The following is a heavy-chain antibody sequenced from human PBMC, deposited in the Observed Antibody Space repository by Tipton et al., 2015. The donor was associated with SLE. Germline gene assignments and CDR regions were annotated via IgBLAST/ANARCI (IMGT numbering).Heavy chain of an antibody. CDR3: ARDQSSGSAFDC. CDR2: INTSGST. D-gene: IGHD6-19*01. CDR1: GGSISSSSYY. J-gene: IGHJ5*01. V-gene: IGHV4-61*09. Sequence: TLSLTCTVSGGSISSSSYYWSWIRQPAGKGLEWIGYINTSGSTNYNPSLKSRVTISVDTSKNQFSLKLSAVTAADTAVYYCARDQSSGSAFDCWGQGTLVTASS.